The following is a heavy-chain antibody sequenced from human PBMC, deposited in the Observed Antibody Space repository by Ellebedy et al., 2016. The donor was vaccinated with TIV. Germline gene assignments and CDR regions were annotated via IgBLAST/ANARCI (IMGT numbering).Heavy chain of an antibody. CDR2: IYYSGST. V-gene: IGHV4-59*08. CDR3: ARQPAASSQPYNWNDRGISECWFDP. CDR1: GGSISSYY. J-gene: IGHJ5*02. Sequence: MPSETLSLTCTVSGGSISSYYWSWIRQPPGKGLEWIGYIYYSGSTNYNPSLKSRVTISVDTSKNQFSLKLSSVTAADTAVYYCARQPAASSQPYNWNDRGISECWFDPWGQGTLVTVSS. D-gene: IGHD1-20*01.